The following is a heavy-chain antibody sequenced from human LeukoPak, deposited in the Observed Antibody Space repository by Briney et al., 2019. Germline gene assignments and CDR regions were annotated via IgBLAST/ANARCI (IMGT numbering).Heavy chain of an antibody. Sequence: PGGSLRLSCAASGFTFSAYGMQWVRQAPGKGLEWVGRIKSKSDGGTTDYTAPMKGRFTISRDDSKNRLYLQMNSLKTEDTAVDYCTTEAYSRDSRGRYQSTLLYNWGQGTLVTVSS. D-gene: IGHD3-22*01. J-gene: IGHJ4*02. CDR2: IKSKSDGGTT. CDR3: TTEAYSRDSRGRYQSTLLYN. CDR1: GFTFSAYG. V-gene: IGHV3-15*01.